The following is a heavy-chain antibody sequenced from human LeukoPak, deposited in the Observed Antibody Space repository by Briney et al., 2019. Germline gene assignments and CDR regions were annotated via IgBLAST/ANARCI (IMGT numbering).Heavy chain of an antibody. CDR2: IYYSGST. J-gene: IGHJ5*02. Sequence: SQTLSLTCTVSGGSISSGGHYWSWIRQHPGKGLEWIGYIYYSGSTYYNPSLKSRVTISVDTSKNQFSLKLSSATAADTAVYYCARDTLNDSIDGTVGWFDPWGQGTLVTVSS. D-gene: IGHD4-23*01. CDR1: GGSISSGGHY. CDR3: ARDTLNDSIDGTVGWFDP. V-gene: IGHV4-31*03.